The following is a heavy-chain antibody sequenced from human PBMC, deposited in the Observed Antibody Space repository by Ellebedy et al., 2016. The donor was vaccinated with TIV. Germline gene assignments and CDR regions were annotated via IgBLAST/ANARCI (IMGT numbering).Heavy chain of an antibody. CDR1: AFIFSVYG. Sequence: GESLKISCTASAFIFSVYGMHWVRQAPGKGLEWIAVISADGSTKYHADSVEGRFTISRDNAKNTLYLQMNSLRAEDTAVYYCARGSVGPDQWGQGTLVTVSS. CDR2: ISADGSTK. V-gene: IGHV3-30*03. D-gene: IGHD1-26*01. J-gene: IGHJ4*02. CDR3: ARGSVGPDQ.